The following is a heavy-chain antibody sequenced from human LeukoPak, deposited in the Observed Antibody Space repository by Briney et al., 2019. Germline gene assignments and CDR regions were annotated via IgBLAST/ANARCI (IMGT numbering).Heavy chain of an antibody. V-gene: IGHV3-7*01. CDR2: IKRDGSEK. CDR1: GFTFSSYW. J-gene: IGHJ4*02. CDR3: AIESYGDYEYYYYCDY. D-gene: IGHD4-17*01. Sequence: GGSLRLSCAASGFTFSSYWMSWVRQAPGKGLEWVANIKRDGSEKYYVDSVYVRFTISRDNAKSSLYLQMNSLRAEDTAVYYYAIESYGDYEYYYYCDYWGQGTLVTVSS.